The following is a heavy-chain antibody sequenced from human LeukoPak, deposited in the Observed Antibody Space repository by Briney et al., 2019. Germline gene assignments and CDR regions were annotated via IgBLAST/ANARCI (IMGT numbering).Heavy chain of an antibody. J-gene: IGHJ3*02. CDR2: IYPGDSDT. V-gene: IGHV5-51*01. Sequence: GESLQISCKGSGYSFTSYWIGWVRQMPGKGLEWMGIIYPGDSDTRYSPSFQGQVTISADKSISTAYLQWSSLKASDTAMYYCARQPPPKLGYSYGLDAFDIWGQGTMVTVSS. D-gene: IGHD5-18*01. CDR1: GYSFTSYW. CDR3: ARQPPPKLGYSYGLDAFDI.